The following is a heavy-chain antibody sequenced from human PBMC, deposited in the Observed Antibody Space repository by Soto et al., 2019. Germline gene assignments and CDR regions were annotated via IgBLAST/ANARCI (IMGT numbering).Heavy chain of an antibody. Sequence: PGASVKVSCKASGYTFTSYAMHWVRQAPGQRLEWMGWINAGNGNTKYSQKFQGRVTITRDTSASTAYMELSSLRSEDTAVYYCARQRYSSGSPYYYGMDVWGQGTTVTVSS. V-gene: IGHV1-3*01. D-gene: IGHD6-19*01. CDR2: INAGNGNT. CDR3: ARQRYSSGSPYYYGMDV. J-gene: IGHJ6*02. CDR1: GYTFTSYA.